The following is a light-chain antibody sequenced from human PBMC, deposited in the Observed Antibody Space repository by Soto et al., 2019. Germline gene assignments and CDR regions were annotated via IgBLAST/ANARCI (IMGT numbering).Light chain of an antibody. CDR1: VGL. V-gene: IGLV2-23*01. J-gene: IGLJ1*01. CDR3: CLYVGGRTYL. Sequence: QSVLTQPASVSGSPGQSITISCTGTVGLVSWYQQHPGKVPKLIIYDDTKRPSGVSSRFSGSKSGNTASLTISGLQTEEEADYYCCLYVGGRTYLFGPGTKVTVL. CDR2: DDT.